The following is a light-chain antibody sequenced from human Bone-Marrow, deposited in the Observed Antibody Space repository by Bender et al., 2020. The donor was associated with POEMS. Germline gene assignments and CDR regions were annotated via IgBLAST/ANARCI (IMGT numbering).Light chain of an antibody. Sequence: QSALTQPASVSGSPGQSITISCTGTSSDVGAYKYVSWYQQHTGKAPKLVIYEVTKRPSGISNRFSGSKSGNTASLTISGLQAEDEADYHCCSYAGTSVLFGGGTKLTVL. CDR1: SSDVGAYKY. CDR2: EVT. V-gene: IGLV2-23*02. J-gene: IGLJ3*02. CDR3: CSYAGTSVL.